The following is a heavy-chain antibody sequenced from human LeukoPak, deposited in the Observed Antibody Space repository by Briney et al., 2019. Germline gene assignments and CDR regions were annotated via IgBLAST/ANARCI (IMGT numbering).Heavy chain of an antibody. V-gene: IGHV3-7*04. D-gene: IGHD6-13*01. CDR3: ARGLLAAAGIDY. J-gene: IGHJ4*02. Sequence: PGGSLRLACAASRXTFSSYWMSWVRQAPGKGLEWVANIKQDGSEKNYVDSVKGRFTISRDNARNVLYLQMNSLRAEDTAVYYCARGLLAAAGIDYWGQGALVTVSS. CDR2: IKQDGSEK. CDR1: RXTFSSYW.